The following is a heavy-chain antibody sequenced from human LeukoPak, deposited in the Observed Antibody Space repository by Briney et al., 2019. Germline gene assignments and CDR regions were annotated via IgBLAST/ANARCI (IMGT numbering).Heavy chain of an antibody. Sequence: GGSLRLSCAASGFTFSSTWMNWVRQGPGKGLEWVSRITSDGSSTIYADSVKGRFTISRDNAKSTVYLQMNSLRAEDTAVYFCARDRYYIFDYWGRG. V-gene: IGHV3-74*01. D-gene: IGHD3-10*01. J-gene: IGHJ4*02. CDR3: ARDRYYIFDY. CDR1: GFTFSSTW. CDR2: ITSDGSST.